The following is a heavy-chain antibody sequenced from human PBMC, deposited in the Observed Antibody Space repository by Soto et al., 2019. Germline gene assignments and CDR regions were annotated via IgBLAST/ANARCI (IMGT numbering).Heavy chain of an antibody. V-gene: IGHV4-31*03. Sequence: SETLSLTCTVSGGSISSGYYWSWIRQHPGKGLEWIGYIYYSGDAYYSPSLESRVTISVDTSKNQFSLKLNSVTAADTALYYCARAPVGIVATTPQYYFDYWGQGTLVTVSS. CDR1: GGSISSGYY. CDR3: ARAPVGIVATTPQYYFDY. CDR2: IYYSGDA. J-gene: IGHJ4*02. D-gene: IGHD5-12*01.